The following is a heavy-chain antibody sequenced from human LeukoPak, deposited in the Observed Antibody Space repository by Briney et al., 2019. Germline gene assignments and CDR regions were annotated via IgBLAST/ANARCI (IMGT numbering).Heavy chain of an antibody. V-gene: IGHV1-69*13. CDR2: IIPIFGTA. Sequence: GASVKVSCKASGGTFSSYAISWVRQAPGQGLEWMGGIIPIFGTANYAQKFQGRVTITADESTSTAYMELSSLRSEDTAVYYCARDGLRVSLYSNYAFDYWGQGTLVTVSS. J-gene: IGHJ4*02. CDR3: ARDGLRVSLYSNYAFDY. CDR1: GGTFSSYA. D-gene: IGHD4-11*01.